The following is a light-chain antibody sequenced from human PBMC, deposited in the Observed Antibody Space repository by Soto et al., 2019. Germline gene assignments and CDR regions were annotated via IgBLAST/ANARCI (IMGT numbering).Light chain of an antibody. J-gene: IGKJ1*01. CDR1: QSVRNY. CDR3: QQYGSSPLT. Sequence: EIVLTQSPATLSVSPGERATLSCGASQSVRNYLAWYQQKPGQAPRLLIYGASSRAIGIPDRFSGSGSGTDFTLTISRLEPEDFAVYYCQQYGSSPLTFGQGTKVDIK. V-gene: IGKV3-20*01. CDR2: GAS.